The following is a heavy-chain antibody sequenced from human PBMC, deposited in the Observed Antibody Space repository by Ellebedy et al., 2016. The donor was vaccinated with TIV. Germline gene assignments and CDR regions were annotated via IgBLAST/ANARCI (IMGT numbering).Heavy chain of an antibody. CDR2: MSTNGGS. Sequence: SETLSLTXPVSGVSSGTYYRNWIRQSPERGLEWIGYMSTNGGSKFNPSLKSRVAISIDASKNEFSLKLTSVTAADTAIYYCASLGADRGAGFDNWGQGVLVSVSS. V-gene: IGHV4-59*01. D-gene: IGHD3-16*01. CDR3: ASLGADRGAGFDN. J-gene: IGHJ4*02. CDR1: GVSSGTYY.